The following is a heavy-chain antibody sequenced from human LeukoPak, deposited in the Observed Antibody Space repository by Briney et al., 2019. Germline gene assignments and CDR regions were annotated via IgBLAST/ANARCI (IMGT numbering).Heavy chain of an antibody. CDR1: GFTVSSNY. Sequence: GGSLRLSCAASGFTVSSNYMSWVRQAPGKGLEWVSVIYSGGSTYYTDSVKGRFTFSRDNSKNTLYLQMNSLRVEDTAVYYCARDPLHWNDGVDDSFDIWGQGTMVTVSS. V-gene: IGHV3-53*01. D-gene: IGHD1-1*01. J-gene: IGHJ3*02. CDR2: IYSGGST. CDR3: ARDPLHWNDGVDDSFDI.